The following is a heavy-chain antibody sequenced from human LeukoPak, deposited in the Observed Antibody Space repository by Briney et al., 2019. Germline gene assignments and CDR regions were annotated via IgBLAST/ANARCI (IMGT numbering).Heavy chain of an antibody. CDR1: GYTFTSYD. Sequence: ASVKVSCKASGYTFTSYDINWVRQATGQGLEWMGWMNPNSGNTGYEQKFQGRVTITRNTSISTAYMELSSLRSEDTAVYYCARANKYSYGTLFSHASFDYWGQGTLVTVSS. D-gene: IGHD5-18*01. CDR3: ARANKYSYGTLFSHASFDY. V-gene: IGHV1-8*03. CDR2: MNPNSGNT. J-gene: IGHJ4*02.